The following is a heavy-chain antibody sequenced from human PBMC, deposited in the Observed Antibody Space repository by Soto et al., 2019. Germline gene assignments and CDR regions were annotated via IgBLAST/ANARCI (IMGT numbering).Heavy chain of an antibody. CDR3: ERDFLEDYGIQKVPQSYFDS. D-gene: IGHD4-17*01. CDR2: TSSDGSSQ. Sequence: QLVESGGGVVQPGRSLKLSCAAYGFPFSTYVMHWVRQAPGKGLDWVALTSSDGSSQYYADSVNGRFTISRDNSNFSLYLQMNSLRPEDTAVYYCERDFLEDYGIQKVPQSYFDSWGQGTLVTVSA. V-gene: IGHV3-30-3*01. J-gene: IGHJ4*02. CDR1: GFPFSTYV.